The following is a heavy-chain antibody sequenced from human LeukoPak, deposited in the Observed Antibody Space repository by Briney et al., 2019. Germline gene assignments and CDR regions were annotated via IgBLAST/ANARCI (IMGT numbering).Heavy chain of an antibody. D-gene: IGHD3-16*01. Sequence: PGGSLRLSCTASGFTFGDYAVSWVRQAPGKGLEWVGFIGSKAYGGTTEYAASVKGRFTISRDDSKTIAYLQMNSLKTEDTAVYYCAREIRRYNWFDPWGQGTLVTVSS. CDR2: IGSKAYGGTT. J-gene: IGHJ5*02. CDR1: GFTFGDYA. V-gene: IGHV3-49*04. CDR3: AREIRRYNWFDP.